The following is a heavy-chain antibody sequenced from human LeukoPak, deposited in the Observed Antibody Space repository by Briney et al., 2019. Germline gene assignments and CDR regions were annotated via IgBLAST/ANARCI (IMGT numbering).Heavy chain of an antibody. V-gene: IGHV5-51*01. CDR3: ARGRGRYFDWLLYGFDS. CDR1: GYSFTTYW. CDR2: IYAGDSDT. Sequence: GESLKISCKGSGYSFTTYWIGWVRQMPGKGPEWMGIIYAGDSDTRYSPSFQGQVTISADKSISTAYLQWSSLKASDTAMYYCARGRGRYFDWLLYGFDSWGQGTLVTVSS. D-gene: IGHD3-9*01. J-gene: IGHJ4*02.